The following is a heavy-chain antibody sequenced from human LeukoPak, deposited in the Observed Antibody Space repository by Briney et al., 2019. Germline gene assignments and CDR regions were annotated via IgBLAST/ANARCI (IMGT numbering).Heavy chain of an antibody. V-gene: IGHV3-30*18. D-gene: IGHD6-13*01. J-gene: IGHJ4*02. CDR2: ISYDGGKN. CDR3: AKSGYRSSWHLHFDY. Sequence: GGSLRLSCAASGFTFSSYGMHWVRQAPGKGLEWVALISYDGGKNYYADSVKGRFTISRDNSKNTLYLQMNSLRAEDTAVYYCAKSGYRSSWHLHFDYWGQGTLVTVSS. CDR1: GFTFSSYG.